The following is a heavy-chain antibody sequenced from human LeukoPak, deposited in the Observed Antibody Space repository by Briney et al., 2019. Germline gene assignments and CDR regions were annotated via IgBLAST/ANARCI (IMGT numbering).Heavy chain of an antibody. CDR3: TTAGPDDAFDI. Sequence: PGGSLRLSCAASGFTFDDYGMSWVRQAPGKGLEWVGRIKSKTDGGTTDYAAPVKGRFTISRDDSKNTLYLQMNSLKTEDTAVYYCTTAGPDDAFDIWGQGTMVTVSS. V-gene: IGHV3-15*01. CDR2: IKSKTDGGTT. J-gene: IGHJ3*02. CDR1: GFTFDDYG.